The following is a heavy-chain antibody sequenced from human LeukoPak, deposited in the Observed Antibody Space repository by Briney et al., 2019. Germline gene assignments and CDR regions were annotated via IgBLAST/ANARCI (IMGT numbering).Heavy chain of an antibody. D-gene: IGHD3-10*01. CDR1: GGSFSGYY. J-gene: IGHJ4*02. Sequence: SETLSLTCAVYGGSFSGYYWGWIRQPPGKGLEWIGEINHSGSISYNSSLKSRVTISLDTSKNQFSLKLSSVTAADTAVYCCAGGDYHGSESYANYWGQGTLVTVSS. CDR2: INHSGSI. CDR3: AGGDYHGSESYANY. V-gene: IGHV4-34*01.